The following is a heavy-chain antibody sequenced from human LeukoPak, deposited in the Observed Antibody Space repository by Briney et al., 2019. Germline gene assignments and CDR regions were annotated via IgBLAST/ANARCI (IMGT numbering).Heavy chain of an antibody. CDR2: ISWNSGSI. J-gene: IGHJ4*02. D-gene: IGHD6-13*01. CDR1: GFTFDDYA. CDR3: AKDIGSSSWYGQTYFDY. V-gene: IGHV3-9*01. Sequence: PGRSLRLSCAASGFTFDDYAMHWVRQAPGKGLEWVSGISWNSGSIGYADSVKGRFTISRDNAKNSLYLQMNSLGAEDTALYYCAKDIGSSSWYGQTYFDYWGQGTLVTVSS.